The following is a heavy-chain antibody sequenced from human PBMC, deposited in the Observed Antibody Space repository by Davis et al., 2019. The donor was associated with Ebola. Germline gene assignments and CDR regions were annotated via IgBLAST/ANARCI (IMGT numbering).Heavy chain of an antibody. J-gene: IGHJ4*02. CDR3: ARAGVTVARDY. V-gene: IGHV3-30*07. Sequence: GESLKISCAASGFTFSNYVMHWVRQAPGKGLECVAVISSDGISDFYADSVKGRFTISRDNAKNSLYLQMNSLRAEDTAVYYCARAGVTVARDYWGQGTLVTVSS. CDR2: ISSDGISD. CDR1: GFTFSNYV. D-gene: IGHD6-19*01.